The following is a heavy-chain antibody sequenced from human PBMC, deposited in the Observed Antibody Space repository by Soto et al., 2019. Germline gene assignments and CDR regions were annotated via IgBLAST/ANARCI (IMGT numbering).Heavy chain of an antibody. D-gene: IGHD2-15*01. CDR3: ARGPRYCSGGSCYSTRYNWFEP. V-gene: IGHV3-53*04. J-gene: IGHJ5*02. Sequence: EVQLVESGGGLVQPGGSLRLSCAASGFTVSSNYMSWVRQAPGKGLEWVSVIYSGGSTYYADAVKGRFTISRHNSKNTLYLHMNSLRAEDTAVYYCARGPRYCSGGSCYSTRYNWFEPWGQGTLVAVSS. CDR1: GFTVSSNY. CDR2: IYSGGST.